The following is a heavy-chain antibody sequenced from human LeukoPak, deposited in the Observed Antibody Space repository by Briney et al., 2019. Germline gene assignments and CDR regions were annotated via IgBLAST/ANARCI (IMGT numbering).Heavy chain of an antibody. CDR2: IIPIFGTA. CDR3: ARERGSLPDSSGSYGMDV. V-gene: IGHV1-69*01. D-gene: IGHD3-22*01. Sequence: GSSVKVSCKASGDTFSSYAISWVRQAPGQGLEWMGGIIPIFGTANYAQKFQGRVTITADESTSTAYMELSSLRSEDTAVYYCARERGSLPDSSGSYGMDVWGQGTTVTVSS. J-gene: IGHJ6*02. CDR1: GDTFSSYA.